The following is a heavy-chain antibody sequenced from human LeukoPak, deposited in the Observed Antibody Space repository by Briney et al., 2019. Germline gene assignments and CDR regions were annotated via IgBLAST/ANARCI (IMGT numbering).Heavy chain of an antibody. V-gene: IGHV3-23*01. D-gene: IGHD3-16*02. CDR1: GFTFKNYD. Sequence: GGSLRLSCAASGFTFKNYDMSWVRQAPGRGLEWVSGISGNSGRTYYADSEKGRFTISRDNSKDTLYLQMNSLRAEDTAVYYCAKEDFYVWGSYRLLDYWGQGTLVTVSS. CDR2: ISGNSGRT. CDR3: AKEDFYVWGSYRLLDY. J-gene: IGHJ4*02.